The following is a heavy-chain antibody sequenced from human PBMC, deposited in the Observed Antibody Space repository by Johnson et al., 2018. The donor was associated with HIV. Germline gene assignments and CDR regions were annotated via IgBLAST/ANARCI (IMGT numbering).Heavy chain of an antibody. Sequence: VQLVESGGGVVRPGGSLRLSCEGSGFRFDDYAMSWVRQAPGKGLEWVSGVNWNGVSINYADSVKGRFSISRDNVKNSLHLQMDSLRAEDTDLYYCARDPSTQDSRLTGDFGAFDIWGQGTMVVVSS. CDR3: ARDPSTQDSRLTGDFGAFDI. J-gene: IGHJ3*02. CDR1: GFRFDDYA. D-gene: IGHD7-27*01. V-gene: IGHV3-20*04. CDR2: VNWNGVSI.